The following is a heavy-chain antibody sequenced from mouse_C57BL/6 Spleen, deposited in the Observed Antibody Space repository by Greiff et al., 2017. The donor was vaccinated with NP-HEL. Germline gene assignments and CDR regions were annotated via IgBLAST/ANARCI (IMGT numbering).Heavy chain of an antibody. CDR2: INPGSGGT. V-gene: IGHV1-54*01. Sequence: QVQLQQSGAELVRPGTSVKVSCKASGYAFTNYLIEWVKQRPGQGLEWIGVINPGSGGTNYNEKFKGKATLTADKSSSTAYMQLSSLTSEDSAVYFCARSGKLTGHYFDYWGQGTTLTVSS. CDR1: GYAFTNYL. CDR3: ARSGKLTGHYFDY. D-gene: IGHD4-1*01. J-gene: IGHJ2*01.